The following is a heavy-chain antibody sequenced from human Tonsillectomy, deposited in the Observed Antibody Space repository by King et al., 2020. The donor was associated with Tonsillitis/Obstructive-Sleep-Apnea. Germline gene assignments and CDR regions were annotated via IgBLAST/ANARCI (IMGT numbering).Heavy chain of an antibody. CDR2: IYPGDSDT. CDR3: ATRGVYCSSTSCYSSSWFDP. D-gene: IGHD2-2*01. Sequence: VQLVQSGAEVKKPGESLKISCKGSGYSFTSYWIGWVRQMPGKGLEWMGIIYPGDSDTRYSPSFQGQVTISADKSISTAYLQWSSLKASDTAMYYCATRGVYCSSTSCYSSSWFDPWGQGTLVTVSS. CDR1: GYSFTSYW. J-gene: IGHJ5*02. V-gene: IGHV5-51*01.